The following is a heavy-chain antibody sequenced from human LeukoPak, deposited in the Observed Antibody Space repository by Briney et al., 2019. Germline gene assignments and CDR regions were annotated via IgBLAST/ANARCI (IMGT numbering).Heavy chain of an antibody. Sequence: PSETLSLTCTVSSVSISSSTYYWGWIRQPPGKGLEWIGSIFYSGSTYHNPSLKSRVTMSEDTSKNQFSLKLSSVTAADTAVYYCARVSHPAYCSGGSCSSFDYWGQGTLVTVSS. J-gene: IGHJ4*02. CDR2: IFYSGST. V-gene: IGHV4-39*01. CDR1: SVSISSSTYY. D-gene: IGHD2-15*01. CDR3: ARVSHPAYCSGGSCSSFDY.